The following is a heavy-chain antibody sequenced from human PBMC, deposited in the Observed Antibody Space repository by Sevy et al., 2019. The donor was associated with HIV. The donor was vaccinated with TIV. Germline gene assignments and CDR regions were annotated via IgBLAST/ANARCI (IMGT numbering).Heavy chain of an antibody. D-gene: IGHD3-16*01. V-gene: IGHV3-30*02. CDR2: IQYDGSYK. CDR1: GFSFSSYG. Sequence: GGSLRLSCAASGFSFSSYGMHWVRQAPGKGLEWMSYIQYDGSYKDYADSVKGRFTISRDNSKNTVYLQMNSLRVEDTAVYYCVREGGGGGGDHWGQGTLVTVSS. CDR3: VREGGGGGGDH. J-gene: IGHJ4*02.